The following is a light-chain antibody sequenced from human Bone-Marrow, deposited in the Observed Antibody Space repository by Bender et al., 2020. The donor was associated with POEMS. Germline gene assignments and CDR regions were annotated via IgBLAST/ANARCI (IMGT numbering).Light chain of an antibody. Sequence: QSALTQPASVSGSPGQSLTISCTGSSSNIGAYDLVSWYQQQPGKVPKLILYEGTKRPAGVSNRFSGTKSGNTASLTISGLRAEDEADYYCCSYAGVSTYICGPGTTVTVL. CDR3: CSYAGVSTYI. V-gene: IGLV2-23*01. CDR2: EGT. CDR1: SSNIGAYDL. J-gene: IGLJ1*01.